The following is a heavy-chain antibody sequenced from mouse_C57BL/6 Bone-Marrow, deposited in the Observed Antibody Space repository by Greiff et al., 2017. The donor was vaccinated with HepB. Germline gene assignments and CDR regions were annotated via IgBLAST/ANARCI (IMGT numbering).Heavy chain of an antibody. J-gene: IGHJ3*01. CDR3: ARDRDWDVFAY. D-gene: IGHD4-1*01. V-gene: IGHV5-4*01. CDR2: ISDGGSYT. Sequence: EVQGVESGGGLVKPGGSLKLSCAASGFTFSSYAMSWVRQTPEKRLEWVATISDGGSYTYYPDNAKNNLYLQMSHLKSEDTAMYYCARDRDWDVFAYWGQGTLVTVSA. CDR1: GFTFSSYA.